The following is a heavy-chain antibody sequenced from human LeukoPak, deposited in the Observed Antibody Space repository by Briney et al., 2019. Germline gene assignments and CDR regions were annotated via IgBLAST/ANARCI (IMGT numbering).Heavy chain of an antibody. CDR2: IWYDGSNK. Sequence: PGGSLRLSCAASGFTFSSYSMNWVRQAPGKGLEWVAVIWYDGSNKYYADSVKGRFTISRDNSKNTLYLQMNSLRAEDTAVYYCARDQEYYYDSSGYYSKGGGLDYWGQGTLVTVSS. J-gene: IGHJ4*02. D-gene: IGHD3-22*01. CDR3: ARDQEYYYDSSGYYSKGGGLDY. V-gene: IGHV3-33*08. CDR1: GFTFSSYS.